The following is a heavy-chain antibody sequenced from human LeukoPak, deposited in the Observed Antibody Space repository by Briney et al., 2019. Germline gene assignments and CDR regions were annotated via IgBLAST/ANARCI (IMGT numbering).Heavy chain of an antibody. CDR1: GGTFSSYA. Sequence: GSSVKVSCKASGGTFSSYAISWVRQAPGQGREWMGGIIPIFGTANYAQKFQGRVTITTDESTSTAYMELSSLRSEDTAVYYCASMGSSGYYYAYWGQGTLVTVSS. V-gene: IGHV1-69*05. CDR3: ASMGSSGYYYAY. CDR2: IIPIFGTA. J-gene: IGHJ4*02. D-gene: IGHD3-22*01.